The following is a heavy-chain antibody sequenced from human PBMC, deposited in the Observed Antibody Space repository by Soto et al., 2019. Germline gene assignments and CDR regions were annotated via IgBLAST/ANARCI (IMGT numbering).Heavy chain of an antibody. CDR1: GGSFSGYY. CDR2: INHSGST. V-gene: IGHV4-34*01. CDR3: ARGGSVPPGGYSYGYDY. D-gene: IGHD5-18*01. Sequence: SETLSLTCAVYGGSFSGYYWSWIRQPPGKGLEWIGEINHSGSTNYNPSLKSRVTISVDTSKNQFSLKLSSVTAADTAVYYCARGGSVPPGGYSYGYDYWGQGTLVTVSS. J-gene: IGHJ4*02.